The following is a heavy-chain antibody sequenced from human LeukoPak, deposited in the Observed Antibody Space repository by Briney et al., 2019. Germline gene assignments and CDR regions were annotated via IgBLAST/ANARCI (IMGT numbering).Heavy chain of an antibody. Sequence: QTGGSLRLSCAASGFTFSTYWMHWVRQAPGKGLVWVSRINSDGSSTSYADSVKGRFTISRDNAKNTLYLQMNSLRAEDTAVYYCARASPMFRGLIISKFDYWGQGTLVTVSS. CDR2: INSDGSST. D-gene: IGHD3-10*01. CDR1: GFTFSTYW. V-gene: IGHV3-74*01. CDR3: ARASPMFRGLIISKFDY. J-gene: IGHJ4*02.